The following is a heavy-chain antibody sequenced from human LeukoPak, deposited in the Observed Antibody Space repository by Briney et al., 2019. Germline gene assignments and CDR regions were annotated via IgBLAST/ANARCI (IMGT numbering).Heavy chain of an antibody. CDR2: IYPGDSDT. CDR3: ARAQYTGKGNDAFDI. D-gene: IGHD2-8*02. Sequence: GESLKISCKGSGCSFTTYWIGWLRQMPGKGLECMGIIYPGDSDTRYSPSFQGQVTISADKSISTAYLQWSSLEASDTAIYYCARAQYTGKGNDAFDIWGQGTMVTVSS. V-gene: IGHV5-51*01. CDR1: GCSFTTYW. J-gene: IGHJ3*02.